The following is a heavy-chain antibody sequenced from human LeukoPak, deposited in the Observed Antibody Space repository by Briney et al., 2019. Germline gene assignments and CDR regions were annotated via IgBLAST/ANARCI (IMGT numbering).Heavy chain of an antibody. CDR1: GYSISSGNY. V-gene: IGHV4-38-2*01. CDR2: SLYGVTT. CDR3: ARAGFDI. J-gene: IGHJ3*02. Sequence: SESLSLTCAVSGYSISSGNYWGGIRQPPGKGREWFGSSLYGVTTYYNPSLKSRVTISIDTSKTQVSLNLRSVTAADAAVYYCARAGFDIWGQGTMVTVSS.